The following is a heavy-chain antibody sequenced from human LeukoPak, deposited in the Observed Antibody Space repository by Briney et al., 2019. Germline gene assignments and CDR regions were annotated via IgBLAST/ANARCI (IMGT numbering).Heavy chain of an antibody. V-gene: IGHV3-30*03. J-gene: IGHJ4*02. D-gene: IGHD3-10*01. Sequence: PGGSLRLSCAASGFTFSSYEMNWVRQAPGKGLEWVALITYDGYYKYYSDSVKGRFTISSDTSKNTLSLQMNSLRAEDTAVYYCARDLSPVVRASPMGYWGQGTLVTVSS. CDR1: GFTFSSYE. CDR3: ARDLSPVVRASPMGY. CDR2: ITYDGYYK.